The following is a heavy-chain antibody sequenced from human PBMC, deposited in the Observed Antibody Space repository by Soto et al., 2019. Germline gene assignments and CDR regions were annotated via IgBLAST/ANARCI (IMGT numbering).Heavy chain of an antibody. CDR2: INAGNGDT. CDR1: GYTYANYG. D-gene: IGHD6-13*01. Sequence: GASVKVSCKASGYTYANYGLDWVRQVPGQRPEWMGWINAGNGDTKYSQKFQDRLTITRDTSASTAYMELTSLRSEDTAVYYCARQYAGAGTRTYFDYWSQGTLVTVSS. V-gene: IGHV1-3*01. CDR3: ARQYAGAGTRTYFDY. J-gene: IGHJ4*02.